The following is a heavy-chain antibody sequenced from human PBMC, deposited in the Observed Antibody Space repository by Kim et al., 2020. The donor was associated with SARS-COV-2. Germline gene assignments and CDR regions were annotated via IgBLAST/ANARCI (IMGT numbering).Heavy chain of an antibody. CDR3: ARPNIWGVGAYFDY. CDR2: ISYDGSNK. J-gene: IGHJ4*02. D-gene: IGHD1-26*01. V-gene: IGHV3-30*04. Sequence: GGSLRLSCAASGFTFSSYAMHWVRQAPGKGLEWVAVISYDGSNKYYADSVKCRFTISRDNSKNTLYLQMNSLRAEDTAVYYCARPNIWGVGAYFDYWGQGTLVTVSS. CDR1: GFTFSSYA.